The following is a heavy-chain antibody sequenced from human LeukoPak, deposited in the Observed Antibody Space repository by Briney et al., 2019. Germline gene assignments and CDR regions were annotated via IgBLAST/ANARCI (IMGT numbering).Heavy chain of an antibody. CDR3: ARAVPTAAGGYYMDV. D-gene: IGHD2-2*01. V-gene: IGHV1-18*01. J-gene: IGHJ6*03. Sequence: ASVKVSFKASGYSLTSYGVSWVRPAPGQGLEWLGWISTYNGNTNYAQKFQGRVTITTDTSTSTVYMELRSLRSDDTAVYYCARAVPTAAGGYYMDVWGKGTTVTVSS. CDR1: GYSLTSYG. CDR2: ISTYNGNT.